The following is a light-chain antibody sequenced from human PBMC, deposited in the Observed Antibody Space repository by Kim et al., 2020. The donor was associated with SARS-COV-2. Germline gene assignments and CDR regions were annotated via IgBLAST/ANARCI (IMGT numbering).Light chain of an antibody. V-gene: IGLV1-40*01. J-gene: IGLJ1*01. CDR1: SSNIGAGYD. CDR2: GNS. Sequence: VTISCTGSSSNIGAGYDVHWYQQLPGTAPKLLIYGNSNRPSGVPDRFSGSKSGTSASLAITGLQAEDEADYYCQSYDSSLSGSEVFGTGTKVTVL. CDR3: QSYDSSLSGSEV.